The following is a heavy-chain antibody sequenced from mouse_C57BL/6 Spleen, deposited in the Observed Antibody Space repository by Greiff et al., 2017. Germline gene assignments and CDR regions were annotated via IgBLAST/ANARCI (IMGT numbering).Heavy chain of an antibody. CDR3: AREGYYYGSSNFDV. V-gene: IGHV1-80*01. D-gene: IGHD1-1*01. CDR1: GYAFSSYW. Sequence: VQLQQSGAELVKPGASVKISCKASGYAFSSYWMNWVKQRPGKGLEWIGQIYPGDGDTNYNGKFKGKATLTADKSSSTAYMQLSSLTSEDSAVYFCAREGYYYGSSNFDVWGTGTTVTVSS. CDR2: IYPGDGDT. J-gene: IGHJ1*03.